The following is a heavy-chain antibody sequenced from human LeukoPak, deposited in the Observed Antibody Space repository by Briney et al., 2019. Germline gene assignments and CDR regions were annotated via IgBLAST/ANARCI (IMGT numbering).Heavy chain of an antibody. J-gene: IGHJ4*02. CDR3: ASHVTVLGTRGFDY. CDR1: GGSITSHSW. Sequence: SDTLSLTCAVSGGSITSHSWWSWARPPPGKGLEWIGEIYHGGDTNYDPSVKSRVTMSVDKSKHHFSLNLSSVTAADTAIYYCASHVTVLGTRGFDYWGEGILVTVSS. D-gene: IGHD6-19*01. V-gene: IGHV4-4*02. CDR2: IYHGGDT.